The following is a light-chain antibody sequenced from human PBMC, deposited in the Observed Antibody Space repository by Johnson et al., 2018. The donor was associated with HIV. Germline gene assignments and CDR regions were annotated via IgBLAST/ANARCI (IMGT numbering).Light chain of an antibody. CDR3: HSLGV. Sequence: QSVLTQPPSVSAAPGQKVTISCSGSSSNIGNNFVSWYQQLPGAAPKLLIYENNKRPSGIPDRFSGSKSGTSATLTISRAQTEDEADYYCHSLGVFGTGTKVTVL. J-gene: IGLJ1*01. CDR1: SSNIGNNF. CDR2: ENN. V-gene: IGLV1-51*02.